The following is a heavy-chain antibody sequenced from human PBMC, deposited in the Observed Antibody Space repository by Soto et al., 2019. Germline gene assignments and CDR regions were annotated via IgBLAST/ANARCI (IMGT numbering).Heavy chain of an antibody. CDR3: TRGPRPISTGTGAY. CDR2: IYNDGTYS. V-gene: IGHV3-74*01. D-gene: IGHD3-10*01. J-gene: IGHJ4*02. Sequence: PGGSLRLSCSASGFIFKMYWMHWVRQSPGKGQVWISRIYNDGTYSDYADSVRGRFTISRDYVNDTLYLQMNILRAEDSGLYYCTRGPRPISTGTGAYWGQGTQVTVSS. CDR1: GFIFKMYW.